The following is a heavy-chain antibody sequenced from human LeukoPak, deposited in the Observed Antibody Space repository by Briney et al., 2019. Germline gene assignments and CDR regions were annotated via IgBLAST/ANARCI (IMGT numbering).Heavy chain of an antibody. CDR3: ARRGTSSNWFDP. CDR2: INHSGST. Sequence: SETLSLTCGVYGGSFSSYYWSWIRQPPGKGLEWIGQINHSGSTNYNPSLKSRVAISVDTSKNQFSLRLSSVTAADTAVYYCARRGTSSNWFDPWGQGTLVTVSS. V-gene: IGHV4-34*01. CDR1: GGSFSSYY. J-gene: IGHJ5*02. D-gene: IGHD1-7*01.